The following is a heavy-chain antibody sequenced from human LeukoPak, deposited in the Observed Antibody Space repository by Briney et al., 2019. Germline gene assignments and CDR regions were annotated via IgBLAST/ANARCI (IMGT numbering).Heavy chain of an antibody. CDR2: ISAYNGNT. J-gene: IGHJ4*02. D-gene: IGHD3-10*01. Sequence: ASVKVSCKASGYTFTSYGISWVRQAPGQGLEWLGWISAYNGNTNYAQKLQGRVTMTTDTSTSTAYMELRSLRSDDTAVYYRARLGEGIYGSGSSSWYFDYWGQGTLVTVSS. CDR1: GYTFTSYG. CDR3: ARLGEGIYGSGSSSWYFDY. V-gene: IGHV1-18*04.